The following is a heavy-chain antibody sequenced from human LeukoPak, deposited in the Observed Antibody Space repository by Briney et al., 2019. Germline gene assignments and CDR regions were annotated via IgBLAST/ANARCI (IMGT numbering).Heavy chain of an antibody. J-gene: IGHJ4*02. Sequence: GGSLRLSCAASAFTFRSFGIQWVRQAPGKGLEWVAFISSDGGNVYYADSVNGRFSISRGNFKATLYLQMNSLRPEDTAVYYCAKGQQGHMWLDNWGQGTLVIVSS. V-gene: IGHV3-30*18. CDR3: AKGQQGHMWLDN. CDR1: AFTFRSFG. D-gene: IGHD6-13*01. CDR2: ISSDGGNV.